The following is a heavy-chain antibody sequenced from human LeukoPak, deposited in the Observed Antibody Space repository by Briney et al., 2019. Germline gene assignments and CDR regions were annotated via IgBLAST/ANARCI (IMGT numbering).Heavy chain of an antibody. CDR3: ARVYSSGYYDDY. CDR2: INPSGGST. Sequence: GASVKVSCKASRYTFTSYYMHWVRQAPGQGLEWMGIINPSGGSTSYAQKFQGRVTMTRDTSTSTVYMELSSLRSEDTAVYYCARVYSSGYYDDYWGQGTLVTVSS. D-gene: IGHD3-22*01. CDR1: RYTFTSYY. J-gene: IGHJ4*02. V-gene: IGHV1-46*01.